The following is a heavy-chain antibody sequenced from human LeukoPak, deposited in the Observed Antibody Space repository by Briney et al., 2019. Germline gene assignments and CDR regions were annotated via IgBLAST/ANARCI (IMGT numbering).Heavy chain of an antibody. J-gene: IGHJ4*02. Sequence: PGGSLRLSCAASGFTFSSHGMSWVRQAPGKGLEWVSGISPNGVITYYADSVKGRFTISRDNSKGTVYLQMNSLRAEDTAVYYCAKVWSDFQDYGGKGYFDYWGQGTLVTVSS. CDR3: AKVWSDFQDYGGKGYFDY. CDR2: ISPNGVIT. D-gene: IGHD4-23*01. CDR1: GFTFSSHG. V-gene: IGHV3-23*01.